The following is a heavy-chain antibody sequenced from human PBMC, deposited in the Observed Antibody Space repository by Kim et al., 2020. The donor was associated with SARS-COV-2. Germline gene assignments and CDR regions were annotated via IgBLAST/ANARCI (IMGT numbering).Heavy chain of an antibody. J-gene: IGHJ4*02. CDR1: GFTFSDYA. CDR2: INAGNGNT. CDR3: ARERFGGSFDY. D-gene: IGHD3-10*01. V-gene: IGHV1-3*01. Sequence: ASVNVSCKASGFTFSDYAMYWVRQAPGQRLEWMGWINAGNGNTRYSQKFQGRVTITWDTSASTAYMDLTSLRFEDMAVYYCARERFGGSFDYWGQGTLVT.